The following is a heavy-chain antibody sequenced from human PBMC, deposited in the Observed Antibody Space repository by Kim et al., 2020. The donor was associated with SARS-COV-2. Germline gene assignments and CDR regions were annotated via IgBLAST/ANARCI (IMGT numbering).Heavy chain of an antibody. V-gene: IGHV3-73*01. CDR3: TRVNPIAGGWYDALD. Sequence: GGSLRLSCAASGFTLSGSTMHWVRQASGKGLEWVGRIRSKANSYATAYAASVKNRFTISRDDSKNTAYLQMNSLKTEDTAVYYCTRVNPIAGGWYDALD. CDR2: IRSKANSYAT. CDR1: GFTLSGST. J-gene: IGHJ3*02. D-gene: IGHD6-19*01.